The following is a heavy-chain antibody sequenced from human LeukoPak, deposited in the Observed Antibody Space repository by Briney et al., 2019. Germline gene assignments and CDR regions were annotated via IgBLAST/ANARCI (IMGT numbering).Heavy chain of an antibody. CDR1: GFTFQDYG. J-gene: IGHJ4*02. Sequence: GSLRLPLAAPGFTFQDYGMSWVPQAPGKGLEWVSGINWNGGSTGYAASMKGRFTISRDNAKNSLRLQMNSLRAEDTALYYCARDLSGGAAYWGQGTLVTVSS. CDR3: ARDLSGGAAY. V-gene: IGHV3-20*03. D-gene: IGHD3-3*01. CDR2: INWNGGST.